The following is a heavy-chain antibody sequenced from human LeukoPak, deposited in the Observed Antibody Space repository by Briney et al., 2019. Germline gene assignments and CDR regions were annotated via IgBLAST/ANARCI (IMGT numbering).Heavy chain of an antibody. CDR3: ALGRFSSWFDP. CDR1: GGSFSGYY. Sequence: PSETLSLTCAVYGGSFSGYYWSWIRQPPGKGLEWIGEINHSGSTNYNPSLKSRVTISVDTSKNQFSLKLSSVTAADTAVYYCALGRFSSWFDPWGQGTLVTVSS. D-gene: IGHD5-18*01. V-gene: IGHV4-34*01. J-gene: IGHJ5*02. CDR2: INHSGST.